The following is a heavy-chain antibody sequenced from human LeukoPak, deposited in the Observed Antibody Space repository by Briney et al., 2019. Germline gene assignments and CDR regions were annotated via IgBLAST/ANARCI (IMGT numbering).Heavy chain of an antibody. V-gene: IGHV1-18*01. CDR3: ARESQRITIFGVPPEGMDV. CDR2: ISAYNGNT. J-gene: IGHJ6*02. CDR1: GYTFTSYG. D-gene: IGHD3-3*01. Sequence: ASVKVSCKASGYTFTSYGISWVRQAPGQGLEWMGWISAYNGNTNYAQKLQGRVTMTTDISTSTAYMELRSLRSDDTAVYYCARESQRITIFGVPPEGMDVWGQGTTVTVSS.